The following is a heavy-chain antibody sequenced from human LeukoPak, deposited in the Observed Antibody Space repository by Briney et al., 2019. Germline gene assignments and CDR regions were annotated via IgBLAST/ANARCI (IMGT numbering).Heavy chain of an antibody. Sequence: GGSLRLSCAASGFTFDDYAMHWVRQAPGKGLEWVSGISWNSGSIGYADSVKGRFTISRHNAKNSLYVQMNSLRAEDTALYYCAKGNTAAAGTVDYWGQGTLVTVSS. CDR3: AKGNTAAAGTVDY. J-gene: IGHJ4*02. D-gene: IGHD6-13*01. CDR2: ISWNSGSI. CDR1: GFTFDDYA. V-gene: IGHV3-9*01.